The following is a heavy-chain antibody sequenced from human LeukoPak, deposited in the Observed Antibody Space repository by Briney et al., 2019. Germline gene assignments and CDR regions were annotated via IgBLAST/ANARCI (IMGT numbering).Heavy chain of an antibody. Sequence: GGSLGLPCAASGFTFSSYEMNWVRQAPGKGLEWVSYISSSGSTIYYADSVKGRFTISRDNAKNSLYLQMNSLRAEDTAVYYCAGDGYDSGTDVWGQGTTVTVSS. D-gene: IGHD3-22*01. CDR1: GFTFSSYE. V-gene: IGHV3-48*03. J-gene: IGHJ6*02. CDR3: AGDGYDSGTDV. CDR2: ISSSGSTI.